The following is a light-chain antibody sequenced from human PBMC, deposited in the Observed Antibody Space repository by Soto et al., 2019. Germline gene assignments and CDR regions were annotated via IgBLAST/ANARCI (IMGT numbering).Light chain of an antibody. CDR1: QGIRSA. CDR2: AAS. Sequence: AIQVTQSPSSLSASVGDRVTITCRTSQGIRSALGWYQQKPGKVPKLLIYAASTLQSGVPSRFSGSGSGRDLTPPHHNLPAEKFSTYYRLLGYSLFWAFGQGTKVEIK. V-gene: IGKV1-6*01. CDR3: LLGYSLFWA. J-gene: IGKJ1*01.